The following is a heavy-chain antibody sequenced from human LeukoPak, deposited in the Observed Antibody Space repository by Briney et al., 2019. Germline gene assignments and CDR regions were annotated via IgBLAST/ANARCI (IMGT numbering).Heavy chain of an antibody. CDR1: GFTFDDYA. Sequence: GGSLRLSCAASGFTFDDYAMHWVRQAPGKGLEWVSGISWNSGSTYYADSVKGRFTISRDNSKNTLYLQMNSLRAEDTAVYYCANIPQAGPVLVSYWGQGTLVTVSS. V-gene: IGHV3-23*01. D-gene: IGHD6-19*01. CDR2: ISWNSGST. CDR3: ANIPQAGPVLVSY. J-gene: IGHJ4*02.